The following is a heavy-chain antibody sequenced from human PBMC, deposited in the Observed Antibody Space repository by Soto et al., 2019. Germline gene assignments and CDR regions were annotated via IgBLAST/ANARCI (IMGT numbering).Heavy chain of an antibody. CDR3: AHSPWGAAPDY. CDR1: GFSVSARGVG. J-gene: IGHJ4*02. Sequence: SGPTLVNPTQTLTLTCALSGFSVSARGVGVGWIRQPPGRALEWLAIIYWNDDKLYRPSLQSRLTITKDTSKNQVVLTMTNMDPVDTATYYCAHSPWGAAPDYWGQGTPVTVSS. CDR2: IYWNDDK. V-gene: IGHV2-5*01. D-gene: IGHD3-16*01.